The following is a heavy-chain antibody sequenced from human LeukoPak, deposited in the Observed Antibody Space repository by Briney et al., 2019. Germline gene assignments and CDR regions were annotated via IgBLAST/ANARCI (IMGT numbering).Heavy chain of an antibody. D-gene: IGHD3-9*01. CDR3: AGGLDWLLFNY. J-gene: IGHJ4*02. CDR2: ISAYNGNT. V-gene: IGHV1-18*01. Sequence: ASVKVSCKASGGTFSSYAISWVRQAPGQGLEWMGWISAYNGNTNYAQKLQGRVTMTTDTSTSTAYMELRSLRSDDTAVYYCAGGLDWLLFNYWGQGTLVTVSS. CDR1: GGTFSSYA.